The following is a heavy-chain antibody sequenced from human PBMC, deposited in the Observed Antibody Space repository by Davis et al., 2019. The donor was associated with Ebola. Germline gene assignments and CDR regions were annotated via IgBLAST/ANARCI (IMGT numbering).Heavy chain of an antibody. CDR2: IDPSDSYA. V-gene: IGHV5-10-1*01. J-gene: IGHJ1*01. CDR1: GYNFATYW. Sequence: GESLKISCKGSGYNFATYWISWVRQMPGKGLEWMGRIDPSDSYADYNPSFQGHVTISADKSITTAYLQWSSLEASDTAMYFCAAVYGDYKENPDHWGQGTLVTVSS. CDR3: AAVYGDYKENPDH. D-gene: IGHD4-17*01.